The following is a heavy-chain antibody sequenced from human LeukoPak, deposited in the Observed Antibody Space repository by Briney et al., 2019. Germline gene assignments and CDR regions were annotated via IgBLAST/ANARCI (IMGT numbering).Heavy chain of an antibody. CDR2: ISSSSSYI. J-gene: IGHJ4*02. D-gene: IGHD6-19*01. Sequence: GGSLRLSCAASGFTFSSYSMNWVRQAPGKGLEWVSSISSSSSYIYYADSVKGRFTISRDNAKNSLYLQMNSLRAEATAVYYCARDLASSGWFPNXXXGQGTLXXXS. CDR1: GFTFSSYS. V-gene: IGHV3-21*01. CDR3: ARDLASSGWFPNXX.